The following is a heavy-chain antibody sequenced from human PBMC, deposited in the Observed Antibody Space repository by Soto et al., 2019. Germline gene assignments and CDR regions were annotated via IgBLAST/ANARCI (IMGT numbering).Heavy chain of an antibody. CDR2: ISSSGSTI. V-gene: IGHV3-11*01. J-gene: IGHJ4*02. Sequence: GGSLRLSCAASGFTFSDYYMSWIRQAPGKGLEWVSYISSSGSTIYYADSVKGRFTISRDNAKNSLYLQMNSLRAEDTAVYYCASPNTWAKGEYSSSWYFLSSVVDYWGQGTLVTLSS. CDR3: ASPNTWAKGEYSSSWYFLSSVVDY. CDR1: GFTFSDYY. D-gene: IGHD6-13*01.